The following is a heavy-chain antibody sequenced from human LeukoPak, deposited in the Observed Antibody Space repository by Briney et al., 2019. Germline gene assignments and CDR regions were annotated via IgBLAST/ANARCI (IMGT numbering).Heavy chain of an antibody. CDR3: ARDEGGEYYYGSGSYNY. J-gene: IGHJ4*02. CDR1: GFTFSSYS. V-gene: IGHV3-21*01. CDR2: ISSSSSYI. D-gene: IGHD3-10*01. Sequence: GGSLRHSCAASGFTFSSYSMNWVRQAPGKGLEWVSSISSSSSYIYYADSVKGRFTISRDNAKNSLYLQMNSLRAEDTAVYYCARDEGGEYYYGSGSYNYWGQGTLVTVSS.